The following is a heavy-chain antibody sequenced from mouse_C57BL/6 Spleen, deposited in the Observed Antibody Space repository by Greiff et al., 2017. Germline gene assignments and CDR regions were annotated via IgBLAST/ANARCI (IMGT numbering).Heavy chain of an antibody. J-gene: IGHJ3*01. V-gene: IGHV1-82*01. CDR3: ASSLYCYGSSSWCAY. CDR1: GYAFSSSW. CDR2: IYPGDGDT. Sequence: VQLQQSGPELVKPGASVKISCKASGYAFSSSWMNWVKQRPGKGLEWIGRIYPGDGDTNYNGKFKGKATLTADKSSSTAYMQLSSLTSEDSAVYFCASSLYCYGSSSWCAYWGQGTLVTVSA. D-gene: IGHD1-1*01.